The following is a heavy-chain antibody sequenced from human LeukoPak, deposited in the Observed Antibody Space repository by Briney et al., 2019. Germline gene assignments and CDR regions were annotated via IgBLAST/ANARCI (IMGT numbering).Heavy chain of an antibody. CDR1: GYIFTTYF. J-gene: IGHJ5*02. Sequence: ASVKVSCKASGYIFTTYFIHWVRQAPGQGLEWMGIINPSGGSTSYAQKFQGRVTMTRDMSTSTVYMALFSLRSEDTAVYYCAKVSGGEHNFWSDFSQDKWFDPWGQGTLVTVSS. CDR2: INPSGGST. CDR3: AKVSGGEHNFWSDFSQDKWFDP. D-gene: IGHD3-3*01. V-gene: IGHV1-46*01.